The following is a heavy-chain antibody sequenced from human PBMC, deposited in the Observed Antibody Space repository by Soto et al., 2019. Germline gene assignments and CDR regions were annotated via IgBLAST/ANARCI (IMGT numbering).Heavy chain of an antibody. CDR1: GFTISDVW. D-gene: IGHD6-13*01. CDR2: INSRIDGGTT. CDR3: TTDSHLSTTLVRFDF. J-gene: IGHJ4*01. V-gene: IGHV3-15*07. Sequence: EVQLVESGGGLVKPGGSLRLSCAASGFTISDVWLNWVRQAPGKGLEWVGRINSRIDGGTTDFAAPVRGRFAISSDQSQNTVYLEISSLQIEDTAVYYCTTDSHLSTTLVRFDFWCHGTLVTVSS.